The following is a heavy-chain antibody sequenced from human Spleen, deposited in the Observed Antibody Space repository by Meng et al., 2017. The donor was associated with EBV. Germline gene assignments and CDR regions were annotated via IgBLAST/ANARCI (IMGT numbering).Heavy chain of an antibody. J-gene: IGHJ4*02. CDR1: VCCSSSGDYY. CDR2: IYYTGST. CDR3: ARGPDYYVSSGAGAFDF. V-gene: IGHV4-30-4*01. Sequence: AQLPESGPGLAKSSQPLSLTCAVSVCCSSSGDYYWSWIRQPPGKGLEWMGNIYYTGSTYYNPSLKSRLSILVGTSKNHFSVRLSSVTAADTAVYFCARGPDYYVSSGAGAFDFWGLGTLVTVSS. D-gene: IGHD3-22*01.